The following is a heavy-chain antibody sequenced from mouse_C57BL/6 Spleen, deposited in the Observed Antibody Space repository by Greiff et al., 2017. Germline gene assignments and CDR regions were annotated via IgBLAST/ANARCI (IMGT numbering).Heavy chain of an antibody. CDR2: IDPSDSYT. CDR3: ATRGYYYGSSYAMDY. CDR1: GYTFTSYW. V-gene: IGHV1-69*01. D-gene: IGHD1-1*01. J-gene: IGHJ4*01. Sequence: QVQLQQPGAELVMPGASVKLSCKVSGYTFTSYWMHWVKQRPGQGLEWIGEIDPSDSYTNYNQKFKGKSTLTVDKSSSTAYMQLSSLTSEDSAVYYCATRGYYYGSSYAMDYWGQGTSVTVSS.